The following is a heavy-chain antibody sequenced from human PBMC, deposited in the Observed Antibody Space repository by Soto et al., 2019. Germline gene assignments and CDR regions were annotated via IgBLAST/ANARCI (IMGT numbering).Heavy chain of an antibody. Sequence: SETLSITCILYGRYISISGYYRAWIRKPPGKGLEWIGSIYYSGSTYYNPSLKSRVTISVDTSKNQFSLKLSSVTAADTAVYYWARHPVFYYETSGYYFDYWGQGTLVTGSS. CDR1: GRYISISGYY. CDR2: IYYSGST. D-gene: IGHD3-22*01. CDR3: ARHPVFYYETSGYYFDY. J-gene: IGHJ4*02. V-gene: IGHV4-39*01.